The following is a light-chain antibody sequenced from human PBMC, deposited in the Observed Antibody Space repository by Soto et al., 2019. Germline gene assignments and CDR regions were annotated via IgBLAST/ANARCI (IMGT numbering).Light chain of an antibody. V-gene: IGKV1-5*01. Sequence: DNPLTQSPSSLSASVGDRVTITCRARHSINDWLAWYQQKPGKAPKLLIYDASSLESGVPSRFSGGGSGTEFSLIINGLQPEDFATYHCQQYHGFWFGQGTKVDIK. CDR3: QQYHGFW. J-gene: IGKJ1*01. CDR2: DAS. CDR1: HSINDW.